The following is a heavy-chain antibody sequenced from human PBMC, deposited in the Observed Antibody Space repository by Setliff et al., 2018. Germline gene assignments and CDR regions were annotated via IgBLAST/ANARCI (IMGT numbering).Heavy chain of an antibody. CDR2: MSNDGSDK. D-gene: IGHD6-13*01. J-gene: IGHJ4*02. V-gene: IGHV3-30-3*02. Sequence: PGGSLRLSCAASGVTFSRHAMHWVRQAPGKGLEWVAVMSNDGSDKNYADSVKGRFTISRDNSKNTLYLQMNSLRAEDTAVYYCAKRVSNSWPLYFDYWGQGTLVTVSS. CDR3: AKRVSNSWPLYFDY. CDR1: GVTFSRHA.